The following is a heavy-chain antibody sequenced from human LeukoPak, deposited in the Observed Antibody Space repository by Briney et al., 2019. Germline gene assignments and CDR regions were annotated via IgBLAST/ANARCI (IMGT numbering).Heavy chain of an antibody. J-gene: IGHJ4*02. CDR3: ARGLWTQPGLVPFNY. CDR2: IHHFGRT. V-gene: IGHV4-59*01. Sequence: PSETLSLTCSVSGDSIISYYWNWLRQSPGKGLEWIGNIHHFGRTEYNSSLRSRVTMFLDSSKNQFSLKLTSVTPTDTAVYSCARGLWTQPGLVPFNYWGQGILVTVSS. CDR1: GDSIISYY. D-gene: IGHD5-18*01.